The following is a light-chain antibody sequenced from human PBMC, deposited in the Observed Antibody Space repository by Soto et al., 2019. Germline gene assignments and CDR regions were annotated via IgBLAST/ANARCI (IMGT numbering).Light chain of an antibody. CDR1: QSVLYSSDNKNY. V-gene: IGKV4-1*01. CDR2: WAS. J-gene: IGKJ4*01. Sequence: DIVMTQSPDSLAVSLGERATINCKSSQSVLYSSDNKNYLAWYQQKPGQPPKLLIYWASTRDSGVPDRFRGSGSGADFTLTISRRQAEDVAVYYCQQYYSTLTFGGGTKVEIK. CDR3: QQYYSTLT.